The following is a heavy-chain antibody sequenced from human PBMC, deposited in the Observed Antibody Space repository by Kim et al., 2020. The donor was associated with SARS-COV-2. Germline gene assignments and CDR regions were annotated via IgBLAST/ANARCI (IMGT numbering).Heavy chain of an antibody. Sequence: SETLSLTCTVSGGSISSSSYYWGWIRQPPGKGLEWIGSIYYSGSTYYNPSLKSRVTISVDTSKNQFSLKLSSVTAADTAVYYCARLGRLPQSYGTLDYWGQGTLVTVSS. CDR3: ARLGRLPQSYGTLDY. CDR2: IYYSGST. D-gene: IGHD1-26*01. J-gene: IGHJ4*02. V-gene: IGHV4-39*01. CDR1: GGSISSSSYY.